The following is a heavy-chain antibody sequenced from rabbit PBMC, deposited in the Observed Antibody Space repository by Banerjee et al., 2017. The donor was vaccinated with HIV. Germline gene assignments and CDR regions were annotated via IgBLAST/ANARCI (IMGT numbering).Heavy chain of an antibody. D-gene: IGHD1-1*01. Sequence: QSLEESGGDLVKPGASLTLTCTASGFSFSSSYYMCWVRQAPGKGLEWIGYIDPIFGKTYYARWVNGRLTISSHNAQKTLYLQLNSLTAADTAAYFCARWLYGSSSGCNLWGQGTLVTVS. CDR1: GFSFSSSYY. CDR2: IDPIFGKT. V-gene: IGHV1S40*01. J-gene: IGHJ4*01. CDR3: ARWLYGSSSGCNL.